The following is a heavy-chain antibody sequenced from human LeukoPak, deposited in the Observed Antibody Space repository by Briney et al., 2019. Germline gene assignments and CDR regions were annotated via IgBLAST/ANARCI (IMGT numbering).Heavy chain of an antibody. CDR3: ARLVTGYSSGWSYYYYHYYMDV. J-gene: IGHJ6*03. V-gene: IGHV4-39*07. D-gene: IGHD6-19*01. CDR2: IYYSGST. CDR1: GVSISSSSYY. Sequence: SETLSLTCTVSGVSISSSSYYWGWIRQPPGKGLEWIGSIYYSGSTYYNPSLKSRVTISVDTSKNQFSLKLSSVTAADTAVYYCARLVTGYSSGWSYYYYHYYMDVWGKGTTVTISS.